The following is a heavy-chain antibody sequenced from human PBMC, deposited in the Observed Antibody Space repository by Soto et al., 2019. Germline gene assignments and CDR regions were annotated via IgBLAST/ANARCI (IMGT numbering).Heavy chain of an antibody. CDR1: GFTCRSYA. J-gene: IGHJ4*02. D-gene: IGHD4-17*01. CDR2: ISGSGGST. V-gene: IGHV3-23*01. Sequence: GSLRVSCSASGFTCRSYAMSWVRQAPGKGLEWVSAISGSGGSTYYADSVKGRFTISRDNSKNTLYLQMNSLRAEDTAVYYCAKPIMTTVVTPPNDWGQGTMVTVSS. CDR3: AKPIMTTVVTPPND.